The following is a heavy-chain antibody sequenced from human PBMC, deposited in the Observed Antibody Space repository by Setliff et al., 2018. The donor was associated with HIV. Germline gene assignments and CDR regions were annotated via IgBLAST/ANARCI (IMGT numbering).Heavy chain of an antibody. D-gene: IGHD3-9*01. V-gene: IGHV7-4-1*02. CDR3: ARDYDPGILRYFDRYPDAFDI. CDR2: INTNTGSP. Sequence: ASVKVSCKASGYTFTKYAMSWVRQAPGQGLEWVGWINTNTGSPTYAQGLTGRFVFSLDTSVSTAYLQISSLKAEDTAVYYCARDYDPGILRYFDRYPDAFDIWGQGTMVTVSS. CDR1: GYTFTKYA. J-gene: IGHJ3*02.